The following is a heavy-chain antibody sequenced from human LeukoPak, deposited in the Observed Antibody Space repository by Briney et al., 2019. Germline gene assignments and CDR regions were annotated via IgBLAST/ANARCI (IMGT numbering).Heavy chain of an antibody. CDR2: IYYSGST. CDR3: ARVGDYDFWSGGYYYYMDV. CDR1: GGSISSYY. V-gene: IGHV4-59*01. D-gene: IGHD3-3*01. Sequence: SETLSLTCTVSGGSISSYYWSWIRQPPGKGLEWIGYIYYSGSTNYNPSLKSRVTISVDKSKNQFSLKLSSVTAADTAVYYCARVGDYDFWSGGYYYYMDVWGKGTTVTVSS. J-gene: IGHJ6*03.